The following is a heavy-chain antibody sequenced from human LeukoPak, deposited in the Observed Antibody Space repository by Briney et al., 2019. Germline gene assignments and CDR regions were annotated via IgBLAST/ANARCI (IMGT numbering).Heavy chain of an antibody. CDR3: ARMRFLEWFPALFDY. Sequence: SETLSLTCTVFGGSISSYYWSWIRQPPGKGLEWIGYIYYSGSTNYNPSLKSRVTISVDTSKNQFSLKLSSVTAADTAVYYCARMRFLEWFPALFDYWGQGTLVTVSS. D-gene: IGHD3-3*01. CDR1: GGSISSYY. J-gene: IGHJ4*02. V-gene: IGHV4-59*01. CDR2: IYYSGST.